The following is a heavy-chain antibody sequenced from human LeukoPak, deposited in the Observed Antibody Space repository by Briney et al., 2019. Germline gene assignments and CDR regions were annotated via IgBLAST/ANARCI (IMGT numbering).Heavy chain of an antibody. CDR3: AKGSNFYASGSHFDV. Sequence: GGSLRLSCVASGFTFSDYVMYWVRQVPGKGLEGVLGIIGTSSYTYSADFVKGRFTISRDNSMNTLWLQMNSLRVEDTAVYYCAKGSNFYASGSHFDVWGQGTLVTVSS. D-gene: IGHD3-10*01. V-gene: IGHV3-23*01. J-gene: IGHJ4*02. CDR2: IIGTSSYT. CDR1: GFTFSDYV.